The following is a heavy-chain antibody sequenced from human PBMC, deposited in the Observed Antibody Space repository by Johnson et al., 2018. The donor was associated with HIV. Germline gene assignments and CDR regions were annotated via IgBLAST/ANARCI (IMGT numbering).Heavy chain of an antibody. D-gene: IGHD6-19*01. CDR1: GFIFSSYG. J-gene: IGHJ3*02. Sequence: QEKLVESGGGVVQPGGSLRLSCEASGFIFSSYGMHWVRQAPGKGLEWVAFIRYDGSNKYYTDSVKGRFTISRDNSKNTLYLQMNSLRAEDTAVYYCAKAYSSGWWALDIWGLGAMVTVSS. V-gene: IGHV3-30*02. CDR2: IRYDGSNK. CDR3: AKAYSSGWWALDI.